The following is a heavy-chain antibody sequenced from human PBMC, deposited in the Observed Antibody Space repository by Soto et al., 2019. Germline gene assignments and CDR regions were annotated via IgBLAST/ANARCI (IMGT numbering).Heavy chain of an antibody. Sequence: ASVTVSCTASGYTFTSYDINWVRQAPGQGLEWMGWMNPNSGNTGYAQKFQGRVTMTRNTSISTAYMELSSLRSEDTAVYYCARGSSGKDAFDIWGQGTMVTVSS. J-gene: IGHJ3*02. CDR2: MNPNSGNT. CDR1: GYTFTSYD. CDR3: ARGSSGKDAFDI. D-gene: IGHD6-19*01. V-gene: IGHV1-8*01.